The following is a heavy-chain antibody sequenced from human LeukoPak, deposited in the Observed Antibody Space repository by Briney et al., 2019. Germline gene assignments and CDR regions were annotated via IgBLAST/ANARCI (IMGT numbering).Heavy chain of an antibody. Sequence: GGSLRLSCAASGFTFDDYGMSWVRQAPGKGLEWVSGINSDGSSTGYADSVKGRFTISRDNGKNSLYLQMNSLRAEDTALYYCVREHYNYYMDVWGKGTTVTVSS. V-gene: IGHV3-20*04. CDR3: VREHYNYYMDV. CDR1: GFTFDDYG. J-gene: IGHJ6*03. CDR2: INSDGSST.